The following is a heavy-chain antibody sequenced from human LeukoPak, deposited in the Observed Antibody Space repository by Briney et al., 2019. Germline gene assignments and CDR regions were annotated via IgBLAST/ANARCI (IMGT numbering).Heavy chain of an antibody. Sequence: ASVKVSCKASGYTFTSYDINWVRQATGQGLEWMGWMNPNSGNTGYAQKFQGRVTITRNTSISTAYMELSSLRSEDTAVYYCARGVGYCSSTSCHRPSNFDYWGQGTLVTVSS. CDR1: GYTFTSYD. CDR2: MNPNSGNT. CDR3: ARGVGYCSSTSCHRPSNFDY. D-gene: IGHD2-2*01. J-gene: IGHJ4*02. V-gene: IGHV1-8*01.